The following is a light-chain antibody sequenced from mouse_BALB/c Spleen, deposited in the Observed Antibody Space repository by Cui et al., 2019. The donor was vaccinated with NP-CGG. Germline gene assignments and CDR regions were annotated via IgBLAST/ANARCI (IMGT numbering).Light chain of an antibody. Sequence: QAVVTQESALTTSPGETVTLTCRSSTGAVTTSNYANWAQEKPDHLFTGLIGGTNNRVPGVPARFSGSLIGDKAALTLTGAQTEDEAMYFCALWYSNHWVFGGGTKLTVL. CDR1: TGAVTTSNY. V-gene: IGLV1*01. CDR2: GTN. J-gene: IGLJ1*01. CDR3: ALWYSNHWV.